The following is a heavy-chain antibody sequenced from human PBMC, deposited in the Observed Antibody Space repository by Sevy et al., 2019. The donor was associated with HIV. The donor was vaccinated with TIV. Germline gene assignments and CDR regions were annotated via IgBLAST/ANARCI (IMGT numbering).Heavy chain of an antibody. D-gene: IGHD3-16*02. Sequence: ETLSLTCTVSGGSISSYYWSWIRQPPGKGLEWIGYIYYSGSTNYNPSLKSRVTISVDTSKNQFSLKLSSVTAADTAVYYCARDRGDYIWGSYRPNDAFDIWGQGTMVTVSS. V-gene: IGHV4-59*01. CDR2: IYYSGST. CDR3: ARDRGDYIWGSYRPNDAFDI. J-gene: IGHJ3*02. CDR1: GGSISSYY.